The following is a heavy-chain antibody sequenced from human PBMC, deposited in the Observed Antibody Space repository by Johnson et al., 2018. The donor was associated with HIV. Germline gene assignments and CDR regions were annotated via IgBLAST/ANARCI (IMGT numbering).Heavy chain of an antibody. CDR1: GFTFSSYW. D-gene: IGHD4-17*01. CDR3: ARERAVTTKGYDEDAFDI. V-gene: IGHV3-7*01. Sequence: VQLVESGGGLVQPGGSLRLSCAASGFTFSSYWMSWVRQAPGKGLEWVANIKQDGSEKYYVDSVKGRFTISRDNRKSSLYLQMTGLRAEDTALYYCARERAVTTKGYDEDAFDIWGQGTMVTVTA. CDR2: IKQDGSEK. J-gene: IGHJ3*02.